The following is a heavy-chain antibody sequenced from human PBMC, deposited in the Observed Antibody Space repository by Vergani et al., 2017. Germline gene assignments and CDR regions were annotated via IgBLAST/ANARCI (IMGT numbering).Heavy chain of an antibody. V-gene: IGHV1-8*01. Sequence: QVQLVQSGAEVKKPGASVKVSCKASGYTFTSYDINWVRQATGQGLEWMGWMNPNSGNTGFAQKFQGRVTMTRNTSISTAYMELSSLGSEDTAVYYCARQDPRESQMTTVIDYWGQGTLVTVSS. J-gene: IGHJ4*02. D-gene: IGHD4-11*01. CDR3: ARQDPRESQMTTVIDY. CDR2: MNPNSGNT. CDR1: GYTFTSYD.